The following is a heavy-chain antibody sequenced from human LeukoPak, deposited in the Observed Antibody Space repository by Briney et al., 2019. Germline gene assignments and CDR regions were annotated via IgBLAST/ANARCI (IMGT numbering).Heavy chain of an antibody. V-gene: IGHV1-2*02. D-gene: IGHD5-18*01. CDR3: ARLGGYSYGVPDY. J-gene: IGHJ4*02. CDR2: INPNSGGT. Sequence: ASVKVSCKASGYTFTGYYMHWVRQAPGQGLEWMGWINPNSGGTSYAQKFQGRVTMTRDTSISTAYMELSRLRSDDTAVYYCARLGGYSYGVPDYWGQGTLVTVSS. CDR1: GYTFTGYY.